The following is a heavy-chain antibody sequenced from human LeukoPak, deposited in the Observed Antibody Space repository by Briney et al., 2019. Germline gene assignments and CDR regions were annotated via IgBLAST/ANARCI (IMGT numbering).Heavy chain of an antibody. CDR1: GGSISSYY. CDR2: IYYSGST. Sequence: ASETLSLTCTVSGGSISSYYWSWIRQPPGKGLEWIGYIYYSGSTNYNPSLKSRVTISVDTSKNQFSLKLSSVTAADTAVYYCARETNNWFDPWGQGTLVTVSS. CDR3: ARETNNWFDP. V-gene: IGHV4-59*12. J-gene: IGHJ5*02.